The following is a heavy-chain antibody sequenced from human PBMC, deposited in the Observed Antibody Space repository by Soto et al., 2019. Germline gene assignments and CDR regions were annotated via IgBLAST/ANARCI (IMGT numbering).Heavy chain of an antibody. Sequence: QVQLQESGPGLVKPSQTLSLTCTVSGGSISSGGYYWSWIRQHPGKGLERIGYIYYSGSTYYNPSLKSRVTISVDTSKNQFSLKLSSVTAADTAVYYCARGDTVTTTGVDYWGQGTLVTVSS. J-gene: IGHJ4*02. D-gene: IGHD4-17*01. V-gene: IGHV4-31*03. CDR3: ARGDTVTTTGVDY. CDR2: IYYSGST. CDR1: GGSISSGGYY.